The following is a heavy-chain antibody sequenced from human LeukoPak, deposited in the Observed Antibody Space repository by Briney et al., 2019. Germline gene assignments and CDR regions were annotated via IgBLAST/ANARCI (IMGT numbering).Heavy chain of an antibody. Sequence: PSETLSLTCTVSGGSISSYYWSWIRQPPGKGLEWIGYIYYSGSTNYNPSLKSRVTISVDTSKNQFSLKLSSVTAADTAVYYCARGTGDYVIFRYYYYYMDVWGKGTTVTVSS. CDR1: GGSISSYY. J-gene: IGHJ6*03. V-gene: IGHV4-59*01. CDR2: IYYSGST. CDR3: ARGTGDYVIFRYYYYYMDV. D-gene: IGHD4-17*01.